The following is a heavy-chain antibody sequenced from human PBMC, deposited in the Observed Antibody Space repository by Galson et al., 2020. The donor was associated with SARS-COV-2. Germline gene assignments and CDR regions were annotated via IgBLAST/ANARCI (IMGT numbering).Heavy chain of an antibody. CDR2: LYLGDSDT. CDR1: TFNFASNW. Sequence: GESLKIFCKGSTFNFASNWIGWVRQVPGRGLEWMGILYLGDSDTRYSPSFQGQVTISADKSINTAYLQWSSLKPSDSGMYYCAMSPQLLPATDWGQGTLVTVSS. J-gene: IGHJ4*02. V-gene: IGHV5-51*01. CDR3: AMSPQLLPATD. D-gene: IGHD6-19*01.